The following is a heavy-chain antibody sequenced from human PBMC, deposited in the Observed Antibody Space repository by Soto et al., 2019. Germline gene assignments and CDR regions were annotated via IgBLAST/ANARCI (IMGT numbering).Heavy chain of an antibody. Sequence: QITLKESGPTLVKPTQTLTLTCTFSGFSLSTSGVGVGWIRQPPGKALEWLALIYWDDDKRYSPSLKSRLTLPKDTSKNQVVLTMTNMDPVDTATYYCAHTLETAARWYVDHWGQGTLVTVSS. CDR2: IYWDDDK. D-gene: IGHD6-13*01. CDR1: GFSLSTSGVG. V-gene: IGHV2-5*02. CDR3: AHTLETAARWYVDH. J-gene: IGHJ4*02.